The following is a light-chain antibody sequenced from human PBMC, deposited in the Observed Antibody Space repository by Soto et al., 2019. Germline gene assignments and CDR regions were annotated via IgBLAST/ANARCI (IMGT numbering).Light chain of an antibody. CDR2: GAS. Sequence: EIVLTQSPGPLSLSPGERATLSCRASQTVSSSYLAWYQQKPGQAPRLLIYGASTRATGIPGRFSGSASGTDFTRTISRLEPEDFAVYYCQQYGPSPMYSFGQGTNLESK. J-gene: IGKJ2*01. V-gene: IGKV3-20*01. CDR3: QQYGPSPMYS. CDR1: QTVSSSY.